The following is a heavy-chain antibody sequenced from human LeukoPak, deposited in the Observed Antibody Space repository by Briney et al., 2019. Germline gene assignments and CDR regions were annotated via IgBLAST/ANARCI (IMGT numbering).Heavy chain of an antibody. J-gene: IGHJ4*02. CDR2: INPSGGST. CDR1: GYTFTSYY. Sequence: ASVKVSCKASGYTFTSYYMHWVRQAPGQGLEWMGIINPSGGSTSYAQKFQGRVTMTRDMSTSTVYMELSSLRSEDTAVYYCARDRGWQLRWFELDYWGQGTLVTVSS. CDR3: ARDRGWQLRWFELDY. V-gene: IGHV1-46*01. D-gene: IGHD3-10*01.